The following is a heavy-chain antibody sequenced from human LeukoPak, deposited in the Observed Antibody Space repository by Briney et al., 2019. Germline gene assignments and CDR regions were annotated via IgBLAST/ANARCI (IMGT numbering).Heavy chain of an antibody. D-gene: IGHD5-12*01. Sequence: GGSLRLSCAASGFTFSSYAMHWVRQAPGKGLEWVAVISYDGSNKYYADSVKGRFTISRDKSKNTLYLQMNSLRTEDTALYFCARDGEGVATGPFDYWGQGTLVTVTS. CDR3: ARDGEGVATGPFDY. J-gene: IGHJ4*02. CDR2: ISYDGSNK. V-gene: IGHV3-30-3*01. CDR1: GFTFSSYA.